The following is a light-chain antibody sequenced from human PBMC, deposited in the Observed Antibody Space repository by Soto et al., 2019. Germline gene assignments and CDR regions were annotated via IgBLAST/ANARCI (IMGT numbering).Light chain of an antibody. CDR2: DAS. CDR1: QSVSSY. J-gene: IGKJ4*01. Sequence: EIVLTQSPATLSLSPGERATLSCRASQSVSSYLAWYQQKPGQAPRLLIYDASNRATCIPARFSGSGSGTDFTLTISSLEPEDYAVYYCQQRSNWLTFGGGTKVAIK. V-gene: IGKV3-11*01. CDR3: QQRSNWLT.